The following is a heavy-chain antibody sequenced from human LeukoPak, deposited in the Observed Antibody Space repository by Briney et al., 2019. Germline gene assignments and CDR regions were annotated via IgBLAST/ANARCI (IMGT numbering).Heavy chain of an antibody. CDR1: GFTFSNAW. V-gene: IGHV3-15*01. CDR3: TRGDPWDI. CDR2: IKSKAAGGTT. J-gene: IGHJ3*02. Sequence: GGSLRLSCAASGFTFSNAWMTWVRQAPGKGLEWVGRIKSKAAGGTTDYAAPVKGRFTISRDDSKNTLYLQMNSLKTEDTAVYYCTRGDPWDIWGQGTMVTVSS.